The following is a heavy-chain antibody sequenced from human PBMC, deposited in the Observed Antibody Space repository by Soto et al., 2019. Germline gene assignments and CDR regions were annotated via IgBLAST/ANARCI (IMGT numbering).Heavy chain of an antibody. J-gene: IGHJ5*02. Sequence: QLQLQESGSGLVKPSQTLSLTCAVSGGSISSGGYSWSWIRQPPGKGLEWIGYIYHSGSTYYNPSLKSRVTMSVDRSKNQFSLKLSSVTAADTAVYYCAREGGGYCSGGSCPYNWFDPWGQGTLVTVSS. V-gene: IGHV4-30-2*01. CDR3: AREGGGYCSGGSCPYNWFDP. CDR1: GGSISSGGYS. CDR2: IYHSGST. D-gene: IGHD2-15*01.